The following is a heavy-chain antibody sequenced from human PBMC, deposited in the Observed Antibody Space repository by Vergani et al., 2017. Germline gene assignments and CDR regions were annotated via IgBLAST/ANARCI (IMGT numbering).Heavy chain of an antibody. CDR3: ARLSGIVYYIFSGTQYFFYF. CDR2: IYYSGST. Sequence: QVQLQESVPGLVKPSETLSLTCTVSNDSVSNTFYYWGWIRQTPGKGLEWIGSIYYSGSTYYNPSLESRVPMSVDTSKSQFSLTLSSVTAADTAVYYCARLSGIVYYIFSGTQYFFYFWGQGTLVTVSS. D-gene: IGHD3-9*01. V-gene: IGHV4-39*01. CDR1: NDSVSNTFYY. J-gene: IGHJ4*02.